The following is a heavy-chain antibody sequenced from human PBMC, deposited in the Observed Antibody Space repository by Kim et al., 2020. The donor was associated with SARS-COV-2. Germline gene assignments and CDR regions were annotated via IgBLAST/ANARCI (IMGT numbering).Heavy chain of an antibody. J-gene: IGHJ6*02. D-gene: IGHD2-2*02. CDR3: ARGNQDIVVVPAAIRTPYYGMDV. CDR1: GGTFSSYA. CDR2: IIPIFGTA. Sequence: SVKVSCKASGGTFSSYAISWVRQAPGQGLEWMGGIIPIFGTANYAQKFQGRVTITADESTSTAYMELSSLRSEDTAVYYCARGNQDIVVVPAAIRTPYYGMDVWGQGTTVTVSS. V-gene: IGHV1-69*13.